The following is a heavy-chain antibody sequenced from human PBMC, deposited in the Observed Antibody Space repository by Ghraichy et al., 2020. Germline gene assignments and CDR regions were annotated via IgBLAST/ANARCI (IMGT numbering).Heavy chain of an antibody. CDR2: INHSGST. Sequence: SETLSLTCAVYGGSFSGYYWSWIRQPPGKGLEWIGEINHSGSTNYNPSLKSRVTISVDTSKNQFSLKLSSMTAADTAVYYCARGYCSSTSCYRGWYFDLWGRGTLVTVSS. D-gene: IGHD2-2*02. CDR1: GGSFSGYY. V-gene: IGHV4-34*01. CDR3: ARGYCSSTSCYRGWYFDL. J-gene: IGHJ2*01.